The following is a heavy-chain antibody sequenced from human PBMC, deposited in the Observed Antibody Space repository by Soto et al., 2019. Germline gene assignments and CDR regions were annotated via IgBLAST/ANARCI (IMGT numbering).Heavy chain of an antibody. CDR2: IYYSGST. CDR1: GYSISSSNW. Sequence: SETLSLTCAVSGYSISSSNWWGWIRQPPGKGLEWIGYIYYSGSTYYNPSLKSRVTMSVDTSKNQFSLKLSSVTAVDTAVYYCARNLPLGYCSSTSCQRDYGMDAWGQGTTVTVSS. D-gene: IGHD2-2*01. CDR3: ARNLPLGYCSSTSCQRDYGMDA. J-gene: IGHJ6*02. V-gene: IGHV4-28*01.